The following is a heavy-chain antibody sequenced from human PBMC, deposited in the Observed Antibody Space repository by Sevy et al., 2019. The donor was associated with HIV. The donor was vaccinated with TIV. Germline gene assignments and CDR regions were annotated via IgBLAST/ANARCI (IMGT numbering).Heavy chain of an antibody. Sequence: GGSLRLSCAASGFTFSSYSMNWVRQAPGKGLEWVSSISSSSSYIYYADSVKGRFTISRDNAKNSLYLQMNSLRAEDTAVYYCAGDRQDAYIVVVPAAMDHGMDVWGQGTTVTVSS. V-gene: IGHV3-21*01. CDR1: GFTFSSYS. CDR3: AGDRQDAYIVVVPAAMDHGMDV. J-gene: IGHJ6*02. D-gene: IGHD2-2*01. CDR2: ISSSSSYI.